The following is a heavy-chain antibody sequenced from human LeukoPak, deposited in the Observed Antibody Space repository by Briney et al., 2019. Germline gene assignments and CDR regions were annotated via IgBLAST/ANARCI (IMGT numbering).Heavy chain of an antibody. V-gene: IGHV1-46*01. CDR3: ARGGWTHGDYSHYFDY. J-gene: IGHJ4*02. Sequence: ASVTVSCKASGYIFTSYYMHWVRQAPGQGLEWMGVINPSAGKTTYTQKFQGRVTMTRDTSTSAVYLELSSLTSEDTAVYYCARGGWTHGDYSHYFDYWGQGTLVTVSS. D-gene: IGHD4-17*01. CDR1: GYIFTSYY. CDR2: INPSAGKT.